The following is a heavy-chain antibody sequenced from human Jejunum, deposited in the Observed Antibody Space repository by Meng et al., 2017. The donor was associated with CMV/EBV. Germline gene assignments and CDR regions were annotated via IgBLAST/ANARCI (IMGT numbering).Heavy chain of an antibody. CDR2: IYSAGNT. CDR1: GDSLSGFY. D-gene: IGHD2-8*02. V-gene: IGHV4-4*07. J-gene: IGHJ1*01. CDR3: IKEGAVMDCTGDRCDDIDYLQY. Sequence: QVQLQESGPGLLKPSETLSLTCSVPGDSLSGFYFTWIRQPAEKGLEWIGRIYSAGNTKYSPSLKSRITISIDTSKKQFSLKLNSVTADDTAVYYCIKEGAVMDCTGDRCDDIDYLQYWGRGNLVTVSS.